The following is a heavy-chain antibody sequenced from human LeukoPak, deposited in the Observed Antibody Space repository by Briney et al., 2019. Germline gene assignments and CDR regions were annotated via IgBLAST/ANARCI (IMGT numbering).Heavy chain of an antibody. J-gene: IGHJ5*02. D-gene: IGHD3-16*01. V-gene: IGHV3-66*03. Sequence: GGSLRLSCAGSGFSVSNYYMSWVRQAPGKGLEWVSLIRDSGETFYADSVKGRFTISRDNSKNTMYLQMNRLRVENTAVYFCARDRAVTQVWVEFDPGGQGTLVPVSS. CDR2: IRDSGET. CDR3: ARDRAVTQVWVEFDP. CDR1: GFSVSNYY.